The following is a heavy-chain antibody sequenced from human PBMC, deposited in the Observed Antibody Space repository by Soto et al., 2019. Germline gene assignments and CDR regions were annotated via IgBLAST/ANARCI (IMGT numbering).Heavy chain of an antibody. CDR1: IASLGDHY. J-gene: IGHJ6*02. CDR3: ARGKPSGYRFGPRNFFYYGLDV. V-gene: IGHV4-34*01. Sequence: SETLCLTCAFFIASLGDHYWSWIRQSQDRGLESIGEVHPSGSTDYNPSLKSRLTLSLDTSRNQFSLKVASVTAEDTAVYFCARGKPSGYRFGPRNFFYYGLDVWGPGTTVTVSS. D-gene: IGHD5-18*01. CDR2: VHPSGST.